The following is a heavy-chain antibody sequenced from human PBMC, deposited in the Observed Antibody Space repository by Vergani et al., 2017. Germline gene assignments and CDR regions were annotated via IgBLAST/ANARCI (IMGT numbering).Heavy chain of an antibody. J-gene: IGHJ6*02. Sequence: QLQLQESGSGLVKPSQTLSLTCAVSGGSISSGGYSWSWIRQPPGKGLEWIGYIYHSGSTYYNPSLKSRVTISVDRSKNQFSLKLCSVTAADTAVYYCARGHRPDSSGWSGRYYYYYGMDVWGQGTTVTVSS. CDR2: IYHSGST. V-gene: IGHV4-30-2*01. CDR3: ARGHRPDSSGWSGRYYYYYGMDV. CDR1: GGSISSGGYS. D-gene: IGHD6-19*01.